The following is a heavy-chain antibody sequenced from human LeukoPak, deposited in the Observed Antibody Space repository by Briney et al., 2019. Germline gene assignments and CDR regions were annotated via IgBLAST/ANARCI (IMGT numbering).Heavy chain of an antibody. CDR2: ISGSGNGT. CDR1: GFTFSSYA. CDR3: AKARLREAVAGYFDY. Sequence: PGGSLRLSCAASGFTFSSYAMSWVRQAPGKGLGWVSGISGSGNGTDFADSVKGRFTISRDNSKNTLYLQMNSLRAEHTAVYYCAKARLREAVAGYFDYWGQGTLVTVSS. J-gene: IGHJ4*02. D-gene: IGHD6-19*01. V-gene: IGHV3-23*01.